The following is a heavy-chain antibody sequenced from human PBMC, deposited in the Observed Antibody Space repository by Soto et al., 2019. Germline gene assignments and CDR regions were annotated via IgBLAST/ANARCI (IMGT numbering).Heavy chain of an antibody. J-gene: IGHJ6*02. V-gene: IGHV4-4*02. Sequence: KASETLSLTCAASGGSISSSNWWSWVRQPPGKGLEWIGEIYHSGSTNYNPSLKSRVTISVDKSKNQFSLKLSSVTAADTAVYYCARAGLDVDTAMVRSYYYYYGMDVWGQGTTVTVSS. CDR3: ARAGLDVDTAMVRSYYYYYGMDV. D-gene: IGHD5-18*01. CDR2: IYHSGST. CDR1: GGSISSSNW.